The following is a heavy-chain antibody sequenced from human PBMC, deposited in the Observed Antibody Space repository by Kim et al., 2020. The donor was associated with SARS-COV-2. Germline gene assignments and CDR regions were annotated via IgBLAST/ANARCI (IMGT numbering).Heavy chain of an antibody. CDR3: ASGYGADSVEF. Sequence: SETLSLTCTVSGGSIDSYYWSWIRQPPGKGLEWIGYVYHTGSAHYSPSLKSRVSISLDTSTSQFSLRLTSISAADTAVYFCASGYGADSVEFWGQGRLVTVSS. V-gene: IGHV4-59*13. CDR1: GGSIDSYY. CDR2: VYHTGSA. J-gene: IGHJ4*02. D-gene: IGHD1-1*01.